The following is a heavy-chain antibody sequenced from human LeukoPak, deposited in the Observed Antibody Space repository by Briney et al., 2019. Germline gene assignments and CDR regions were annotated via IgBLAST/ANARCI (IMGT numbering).Heavy chain of an antibody. V-gene: IGHV4-59*08. J-gene: IGHJ4*02. CDR3: ARNSRDGDNWEYHYFDY. Sequence: PSDTLSLPCSLSGGSISRFYGSWIPEPPGKALECIGYVYYSGSTNYNPSLRSRVTMSVDTSKNQFSLKLNSVTAADTAVYYCARNSRDGDNWEYHYFDYWGQGTLVTVSS. D-gene: IGHD5-24*01. CDR1: GGSISRFY. CDR2: VYYSGST.